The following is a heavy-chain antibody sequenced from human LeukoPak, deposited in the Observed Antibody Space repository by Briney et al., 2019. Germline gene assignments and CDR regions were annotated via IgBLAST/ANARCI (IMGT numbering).Heavy chain of an antibody. J-gene: IGHJ4*02. CDR2: ISAYSGKT. CDR3: ARDPRDIVVVVAASFDY. Sequence: GASVKVSCKASGYKFSGYGISWVRQAPGHGLEWVGWISAYSGKTDYAQNLQGRVTMTRDTSTSTVYMELSSLRSEDTAVYYCARDPRDIVVVVAASFDYWGQGTLVTVSS. CDR1: GYKFSGYG. V-gene: IGHV1-18*01. D-gene: IGHD2-15*01.